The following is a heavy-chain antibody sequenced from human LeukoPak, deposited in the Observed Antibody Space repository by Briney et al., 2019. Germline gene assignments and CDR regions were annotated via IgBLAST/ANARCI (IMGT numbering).Heavy chain of an antibody. CDR2: IYYSGST. Sequence: PSETLSLTCTVSVGSISSGSSYWDWIRQPPGKGLEWIGNIYYSGSTNYNASLKSRVTISVDTSKNQFSLKLSSVTAADTALYYCARRGGGSWYYFDYWGQGTLVTVSS. J-gene: IGHJ4*02. V-gene: IGHV4-39*01. CDR3: ARRGGGSWYYFDY. CDR1: VGSISSGSSY. D-gene: IGHD2-15*01.